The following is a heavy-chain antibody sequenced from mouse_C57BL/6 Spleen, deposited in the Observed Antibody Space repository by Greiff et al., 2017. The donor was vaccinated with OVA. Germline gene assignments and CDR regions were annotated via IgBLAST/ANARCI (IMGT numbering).Heavy chain of an antibody. Sequence: EVKLQEPGPDLVKPSHSLSLSCSVSGYSITSGFNWNLIRQLPGNLLECVGFISYDGSNNYNPSLKNRISITRDTSKNQFFLKMNSVTTEDTATYYCARESSSYGCAYWGQGTLVTVSA. CDR2: ISYDGSN. J-gene: IGHJ3*01. V-gene: IGHV3-6*01. CDR1: GYSITSGFN. CDR3: ARESSSYGCAY. D-gene: IGHD1-1*01.